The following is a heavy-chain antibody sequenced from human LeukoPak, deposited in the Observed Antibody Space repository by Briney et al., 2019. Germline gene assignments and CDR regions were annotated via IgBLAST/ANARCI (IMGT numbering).Heavy chain of an antibody. CDR3: ARADKYSYTWQPPY. Sequence: GGSLRLSCAASGFTFSSYGMHWVRQAPGKGLVWVSRMNRDGSTTTYADSVKGRFTISRDNAKNTLYLQMNSLRAEDTAVYYCARADKYSYTWQPPYWGQGTLVTVSS. CDR2: MNRDGSTT. CDR1: GFTFSSYG. J-gene: IGHJ4*02. V-gene: IGHV3-74*01. D-gene: IGHD6-6*01.